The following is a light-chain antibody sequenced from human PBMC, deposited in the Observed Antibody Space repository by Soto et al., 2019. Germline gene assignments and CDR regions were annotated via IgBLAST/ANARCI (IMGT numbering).Light chain of an antibody. V-gene: IGKV3-20*01. Sequence: EIVLTQSPGTLSLSPGERATLSCWASQSVSSYLAWYQQKPGQPPRLLIYGVSHRATGIPDRFSGSGSGTDFSLTISRLEPEDFAVYYCQQYGSSSLTFGGGTQVEIK. CDR3: QQYGSSSLT. CDR2: GVS. J-gene: IGKJ4*01. CDR1: QSVSSY.